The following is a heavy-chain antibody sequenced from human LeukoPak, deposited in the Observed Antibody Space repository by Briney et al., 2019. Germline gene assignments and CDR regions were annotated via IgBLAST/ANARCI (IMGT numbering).Heavy chain of an antibody. CDR3: ARDSSGWNYYYYGMDV. V-gene: IGHV3-53*01. D-gene: IGHD6-19*01. CDR2: IYSGGST. J-gene: IGHJ6*02. Sequence: HPGGSLRLSCAASGFTVSSNYMSWVRQAPGKGLEWVSVIYSGGSTYYADSVEGRFTISRDNSKNTLYLQMNSLRAEDTAVYYCARDSSGWNYYYYGMDVWGQGTTVTVSS. CDR1: GFTVSSNY.